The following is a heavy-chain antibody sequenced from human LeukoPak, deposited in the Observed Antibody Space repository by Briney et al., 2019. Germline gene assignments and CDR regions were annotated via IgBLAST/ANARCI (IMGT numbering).Heavy chain of an antibody. CDR2: INHSGST. CDR3: ARIGLIAVAGNSDY. J-gene: IGHJ4*02. Sequence: SETLSLTCAVYGGSFSGYYWSWIRQPPGKGLEWIGEINHSGSTNYNPSLKSRVTISVDTSRNQLSLKLSSVTAADTAVYYCARIGLIAVAGNSDYWGQGTLVTVSS. D-gene: IGHD6-19*01. CDR1: GGSFSGYY. V-gene: IGHV4-34*01.